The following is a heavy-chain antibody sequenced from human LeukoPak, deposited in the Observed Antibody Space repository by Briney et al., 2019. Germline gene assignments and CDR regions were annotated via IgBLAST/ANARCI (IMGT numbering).Heavy chain of an antibody. J-gene: IGHJ4*02. Sequence: GGSLRLSCAASGFTFSTYWMTWVRQAPGKGLEWLTNIKSDGSEIYYVDSVKGRFTISRDSGRKSVYLQMNSLTTDDTAFYFXXKELDTMFFDYWGQGALVTVSS. V-gene: IGHV3-7*03. CDR1: GFTFSTYW. CDR3: XKELDTMFFDY. D-gene: IGHD3-10*02. CDR2: IKSDGSEI.